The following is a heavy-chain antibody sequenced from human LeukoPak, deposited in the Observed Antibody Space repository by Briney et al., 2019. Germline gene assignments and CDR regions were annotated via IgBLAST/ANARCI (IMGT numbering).Heavy chain of an antibody. CDR1: GFTFSSYT. CDR2: ISGSGVST. D-gene: IGHD3/OR15-3a*01. J-gene: IGHJ3*02. V-gene: IGHV3-23*01. Sequence: GGSLRLSCAASGFTFSSYTMSWVRQAPGKGLEWVSSISGSGVSTYYADYVKGRFTLSGDNSKNTLYLQINSLRAEDTAVYYCAKQWRGTGDAFDIWGQGTMVTVSS. CDR3: AKQWRGTGDAFDI.